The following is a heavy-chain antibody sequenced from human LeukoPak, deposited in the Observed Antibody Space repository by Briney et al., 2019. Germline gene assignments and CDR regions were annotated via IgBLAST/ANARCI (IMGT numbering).Heavy chain of an antibody. V-gene: IGHV1-2*02. D-gene: IGHD3-9*01. Sequence: ASVKVSCKASGYTFSRYYIHWVRQAPGHGLEWMGWINPNSGGTNYAQKFQGRVTLTSDTSINTAYMELSRLRSDDTAVYYCARVLRYYDILSKPFDYWGQGTLVTVSS. J-gene: IGHJ4*02. CDR2: INPNSGGT. CDR1: GYTFSRYY. CDR3: ARVLRYYDILSKPFDY.